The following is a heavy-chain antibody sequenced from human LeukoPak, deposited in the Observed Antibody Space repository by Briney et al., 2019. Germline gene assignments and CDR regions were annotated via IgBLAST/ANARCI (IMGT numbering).Heavy chain of an antibody. CDR2: IYYSGST. CDR1: GGSISSYY. D-gene: IGHD6-19*01. CDR3: AREWGYSSGWPDAFDI. V-gene: IGHV4-59*01. J-gene: IGHJ3*02. Sequence: SETLSLTCTVSGGSISSYYWSWIRQPPGKGLEWIGYIYYSGSTNYNPSLKSRVTISVDTSKNQFSLKLRSVTAADTAIYYCAREWGYSSGWPDAFDIWGQGTMITVSS.